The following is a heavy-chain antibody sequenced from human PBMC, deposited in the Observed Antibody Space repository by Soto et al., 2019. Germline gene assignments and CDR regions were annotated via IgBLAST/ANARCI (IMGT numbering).Heavy chain of an antibody. J-gene: IGHJ5*02. CDR2: INTKTGGT. CDR1: GYSFTDYY. V-gene: IGHV1-2*02. Sequence: QVHLVQSGAEVKKPGASVKVSCEASGYSFTDYYMHWVRQAPGQGLEWMGWINTKTGGTNYAQRVQGRVTMTGDTSINTAYMELSRLRSDDTAVYYCARVGPTGWFDPWGQGTVVTVSS. CDR3: ARVGPTGWFDP.